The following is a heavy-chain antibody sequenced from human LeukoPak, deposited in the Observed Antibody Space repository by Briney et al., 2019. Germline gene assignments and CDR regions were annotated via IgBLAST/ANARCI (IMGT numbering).Heavy chain of an antibody. D-gene: IGHD2-21*01. CDR1: GGSVSSGSYY. CDR3: ANMWTYYYYGMDV. Sequence: SETLSLTCTVSGGSVSSGSYYWSWIRQPPGKGLEWIGYIYYSGSTNYNPSLKSRVTISVDTSKNQFSLKLSSVTAADTAVYYCANMWTYYYYGMDVWGQGTTVTVSS. J-gene: IGHJ6*02. CDR2: IYYSGST. V-gene: IGHV4-61*01.